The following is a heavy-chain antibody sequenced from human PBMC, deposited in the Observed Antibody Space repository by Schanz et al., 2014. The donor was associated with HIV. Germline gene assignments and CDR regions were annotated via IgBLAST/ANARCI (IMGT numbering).Heavy chain of an antibody. CDR2: ISYDGSNK. Sequence: QVQLVESGGGVVQPGRSLRLSCSASGFTFSSTGMHWVRQAPGKGLEWVAIISYDGSNKDYADSVKGRFTISRDNSKKTLYLQMNSLRAEDTAVYYCAKTTWGRRVDAFDIWGQGTMVTVSS. D-gene: IGHD3-16*01. V-gene: IGHV3-30*18. CDR1: GFTFSSTG. J-gene: IGHJ3*02. CDR3: AKTTWGRRVDAFDI.